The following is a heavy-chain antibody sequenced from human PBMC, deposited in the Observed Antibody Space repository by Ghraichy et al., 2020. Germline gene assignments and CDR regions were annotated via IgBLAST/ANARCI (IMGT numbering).Heavy chain of an antibody. CDR3: ARDLAVAGTSYNWFDP. CDR2: IIPIFGTA. D-gene: IGHD6-19*01. CDR1: GGTFSSYA. V-gene: IGHV1-69*13. J-gene: IGHJ5*02. Sequence: SVKVSCKASGGTFSSYAISWVRQAPGQGFEWMGGIIPIFGTANYAQKFQGRVTITADESTSTAYMELSSLRSEDTAVYYCARDLAVAGTSYNWFDPWGQGTLVTVSS.